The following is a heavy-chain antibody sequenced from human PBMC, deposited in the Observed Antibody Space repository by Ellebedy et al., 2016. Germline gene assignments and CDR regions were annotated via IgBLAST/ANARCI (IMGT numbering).Heavy chain of an antibody. Sequence: ASVKVSCKASGYTFTSYYMHWVRQAPGQGLQWMGLINPSGGSTSYAQKLQGRVTMTRDTSTSTVYMELSSLRSEDTAVYYCARAASGSYCHDYWGQGTQVTVSS. J-gene: IGHJ4*02. CDR1: GYTFTSYY. CDR3: ARAASGSYCHDY. D-gene: IGHD1-26*01. CDR2: INPSGGST. V-gene: IGHV1-46*04.